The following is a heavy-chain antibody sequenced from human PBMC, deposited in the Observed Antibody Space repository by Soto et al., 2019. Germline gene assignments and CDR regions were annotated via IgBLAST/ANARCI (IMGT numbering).Heavy chain of an antibody. CDR3: ARVYACGVLQRYNWFDP. CDR2: INHSGST. V-gene: IGHV4-34*01. CDR1: GGSFSGYY. D-gene: IGHD2-15*01. J-gene: IGHJ5*02. Sequence: SETLSLTCAVYGGSFSGYYWSWIRQPPGKGLEWIGEINHSGSTNYNPSLKSRVTISVATSKNQFSLKLSSVTAADTAVYYCARVYACGVLQRYNWFDPWGQGTLVTVSS.